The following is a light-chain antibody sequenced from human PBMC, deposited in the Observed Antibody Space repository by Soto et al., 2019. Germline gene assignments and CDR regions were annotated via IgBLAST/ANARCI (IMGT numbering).Light chain of an antibody. Sequence: EIVMTQSPATLSVSPGERATLSCRASQSVSSNLVWYQQKPGQAPRLLIYGAFTRATGIPARFSGSGSGTEFNLTISSLQSEDFAVYYGQQYNNWLPLTFGGGTKVEI. CDR3: QQYNNWLPLT. CDR1: QSVSSN. CDR2: GAF. V-gene: IGKV3-15*01. J-gene: IGKJ4*01.